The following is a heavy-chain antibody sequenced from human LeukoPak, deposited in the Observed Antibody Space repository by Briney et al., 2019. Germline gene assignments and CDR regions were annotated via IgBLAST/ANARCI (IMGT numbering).Heavy chain of an antibody. CDR3: ARDRQWSGYDR. J-gene: IGHJ4*02. D-gene: IGHD5-12*01. Sequence: SETLSLTCTVSGGSISSYYWSWIRQPPGKGLEWIGYIYYSGSTNYNPSLKSRVTISVDTSKNQLSLKLSSVTAADTAVYYCARDRQWSGYDRWGQGTLVTVSS. V-gene: IGHV4-59*01. CDR1: GGSISSYY. CDR2: IYYSGST.